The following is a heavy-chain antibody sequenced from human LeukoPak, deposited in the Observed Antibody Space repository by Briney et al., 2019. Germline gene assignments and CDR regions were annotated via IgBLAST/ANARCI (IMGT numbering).Heavy chain of an antibody. CDR2: ISGSGGST. D-gene: IGHD3-10*01. J-gene: IGHJ4*02. Sequence: GGSLRLSCAASGFTFSSYAMGWVRQAPGKGLEWVSAISGSGGSTYYADSVKGRFTISRDNSKNTLYLQMNSLRAEDTAVYYCAKLSLLWFGELPDYWGQGTLVTVSS. V-gene: IGHV3-23*01. CDR1: GFTFSSYA. CDR3: AKLSLLWFGELPDY.